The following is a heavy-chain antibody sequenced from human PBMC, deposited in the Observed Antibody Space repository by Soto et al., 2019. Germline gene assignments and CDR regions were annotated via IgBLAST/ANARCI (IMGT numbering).Heavy chain of an antibody. J-gene: IGHJ4*02. CDR1: GFIFNNNA. CDR2: ILYDGSNK. CDR3: AKARSRGWSYFDY. D-gene: IGHD6-19*01. Sequence: QVQLVESGGGVVQPGRSLRLSCAASGFIFNNNAMHWVRQAPGKGLEWVAVILYDGSNKYYADSVKGRFTISRDNSKNTVYLEMSSLRAEDRAVYYCAKARSRGWSYFDYWGQGTLVTVSS. V-gene: IGHV3-30*18.